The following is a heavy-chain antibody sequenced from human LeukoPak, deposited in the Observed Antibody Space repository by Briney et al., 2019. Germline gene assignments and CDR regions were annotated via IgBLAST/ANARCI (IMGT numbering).Heavy chain of an antibody. CDR1: GFTVINYA. CDR3: AKGGNSKWIHY. J-gene: IGHJ4*02. Sequence: GGSLRLSCAASGFTVINYAMSWVRQAPGKGLEWVSGISGSGGSTYYADSVRGRFTISRDNSKNTVYLQMNRLRAEDTAVYYCAKGGNSKWIHYWGQGTLVTVSS. D-gene: IGHD1-7*01. CDR2: ISGSGGST. V-gene: IGHV3-23*01.